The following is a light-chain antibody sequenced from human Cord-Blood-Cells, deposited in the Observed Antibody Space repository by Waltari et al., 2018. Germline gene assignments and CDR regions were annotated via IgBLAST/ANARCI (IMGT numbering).Light chain of an antibody. CDR2: AAS. CDR3: QQSYSTLT. Sequence: DIQMTQSTSSLSASVGDRVTITCRASQSISSYLNWYQKKTGKAPKLLIYAASSLQSGVATRFSGSVSATDFTLTISSLQPEYFTTYYCQQSYSTLTFGQGTRLEIK. J-gene: IGKJ5*01. V-gene: IGKV1-39*01. CDR1: QSISSY.